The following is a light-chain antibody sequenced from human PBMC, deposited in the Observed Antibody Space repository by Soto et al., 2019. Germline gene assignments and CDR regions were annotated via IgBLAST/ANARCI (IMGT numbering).Light chain of an antibody. J-gene: IGKJ1*01. V-gene: IGKV1-39*01. CDR1: DNINTY. CDR2: GAS. Sequence: DIQFSQSPSSPSASIGGRVTISCPTSDNINTYLTWYHQRPGRAPDLLIYGASSLQSGVPARFSGSGSGTDFTLTISSLQPEDFATYYCQQCDSTGTFGQGTKVDIK. CDR3: QQCDSTGT.